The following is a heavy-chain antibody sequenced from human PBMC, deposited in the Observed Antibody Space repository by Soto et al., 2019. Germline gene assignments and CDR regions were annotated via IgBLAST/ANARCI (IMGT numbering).Heavy chain of an antibody. J-gene: IGHJ4*02. D-gene: IGHD3-22*01. Sequence: EVQLVESGGGLVQPGSSLRLSCAASGFTFSASAIHWVRQASGKGLEWVGRVRTKNNNYATTYAASVTGRFTIYRDDSRNTAFLQMSSLKTEDTAIYYCTSYDNSGYFYLNYWGQGTLVTVSS. CDR1: GFTFSASA. CDR3: TSYDNSGYFYLNY. V-gene: IGHV3-73*02. CDR2: VRTKNNNYAT.